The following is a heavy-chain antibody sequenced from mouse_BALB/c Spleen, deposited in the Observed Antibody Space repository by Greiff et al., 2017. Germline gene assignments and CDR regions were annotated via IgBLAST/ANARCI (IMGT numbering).Heavy chain of an antibody. Sequence: EVQLQQSGPGLVKPSQSLSLTCTVTGYSITSDYAWNWIRQFPGNKLEWMGYISYSGSTSYNPSLKSRISITRDTSKNQFFLQLNSVTTEDTATYYCARSHPLYAMDYWGQGTSVTVSS. CDR2: ISYSGST. CDR1: GYSITSDYA. CDR3: ARSHPLYAMDY. J-gene: IGHJ4*01. V-gene: IGHV3-2*02.